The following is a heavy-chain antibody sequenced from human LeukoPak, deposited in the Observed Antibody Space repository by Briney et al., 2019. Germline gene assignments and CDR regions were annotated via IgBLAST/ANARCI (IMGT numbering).Heavy chain of an antibody. V-gene: IGHV3-69-1*01. CDR1: GLTFTDHP. CDR3: AKDRANWAIDD. CDR2: IGGDGIA. Sequence: GGSLRLSCIASGLTFTDHPMNWIRQAPGKGLEWISYIGGDGIAFYADSVKGRFTASKDDARKSMYLQMNSLRVEDTAVYYCAKDRANWAIDDWGQGTQVTVSS. J-gene: IGHJ4*02. D-gene: IGHD3-16*01.